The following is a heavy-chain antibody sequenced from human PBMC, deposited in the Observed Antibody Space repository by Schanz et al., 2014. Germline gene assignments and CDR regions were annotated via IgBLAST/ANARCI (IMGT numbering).Heavy chain of an antibody. V-gene: IGHV3-11*01. CDR2: IGNGGVTI. D-gene: IGHD5-12*01. CDR1: GFPFSDYF. J-gene: IGHJ4*02. CDR3: ARKVVATIGGYYDN. Sequence: VQLVDSGGGLVKPGGSLRLSCTASGFPFSDYFMAWIRQPPGRGLEWVSYIGNGGVTIYYADSVRGRFTISRDNAENTLFLQMNSLRAEDTAVYYCARKVVATIGGYYDNWGQGTLVIVSS.